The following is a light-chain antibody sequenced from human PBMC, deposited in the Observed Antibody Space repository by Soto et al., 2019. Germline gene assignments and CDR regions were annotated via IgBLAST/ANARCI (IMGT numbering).Light chain of an antibody. CDR3: QQYYSTLWT. V-gene: IGKV4-1*01. CDR1: QSVLYSSNNKNY. Sequence: DIVMIQSPDSLAVSLGERATINCKSSQSVLYSSNNKNYLAWYQQKPGQPPKLLISWASARESGVPDRFSGSGSGTEFTLTISSLQAEDVAVYYCQQYYSTLWTFGQGTKVEIK. CDR2: WAS. J-gene: IGKJ1*01.